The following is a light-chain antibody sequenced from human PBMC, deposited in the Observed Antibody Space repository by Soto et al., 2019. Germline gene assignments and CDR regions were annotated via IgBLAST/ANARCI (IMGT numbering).Light chain of an antibody. CDR1: QDLSNC. V-gene: IGKV1-27*01. J-gene: IGKJ4*01. Sequence: DIPMTQSPSSLSASVGDRVTISCRASQDLSNCLAWYQHKPGEVPKVLIYAASTLQSGVPSRFSGSGSGTDFTLTSSSLQPEDVATYYCQKYNSALVTFGGGTKVELK. CDR3: QKYNSALVT. CDR2: AAS.